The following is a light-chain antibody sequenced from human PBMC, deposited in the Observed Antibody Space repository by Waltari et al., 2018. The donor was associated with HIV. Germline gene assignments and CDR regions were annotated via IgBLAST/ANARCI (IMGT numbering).Light chain of an antibody. CDR3: QRANTSPS. V-gene: IGKV1-12*02. CDR1: QAFSTW. CDR2: SAS. Sequence: DVQLTKSPASVSASVGDTVTITCRASQAFSTWIAWYQQKPGRAPKLLIYSASTLHSGVPSRFSGSGSGPDFTLTITNLQPEDLATYYCQRANTSPSFGGGTKVEIK. J-gene: IGKJ4*01.